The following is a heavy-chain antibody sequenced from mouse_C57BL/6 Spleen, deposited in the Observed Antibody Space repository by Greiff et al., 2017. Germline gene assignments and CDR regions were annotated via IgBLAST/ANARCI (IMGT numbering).Heavy chain of an antibody. J-gene: IGHJ1*03. CDR3: ARGGYYYGSSYPSV. D-gene: IGHD1-1*01. Sequence: QVQLVESGPELVKPGASVKISCKASGYAFSSSWMNWVKQRPGKGLEWIGRIYPGDGDTNYNGKFKGKATLTADKSSSTAYMQRSSLTSEDSAVYFCARGGYYYGSSYPSVWGTGTTVTVSS. V-gene: IGHV1-82*01. CDR2: IYPGDGDT. CDR1: GYAFSSSW.